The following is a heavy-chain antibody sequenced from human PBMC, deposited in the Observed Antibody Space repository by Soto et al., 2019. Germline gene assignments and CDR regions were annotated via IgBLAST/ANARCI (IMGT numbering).Heavy chain of an antibody. CDR2: IRGSCGST. CDR1: GFTFSTFD. Sequence: EVQLLESGGGLIQPGGSLILSCAASGFTFSTFDMTWVRQPPGKGLEWVSLIRGSCGSTYYADSVKGRFTISKDNSKNTLYLQMNNLRAEDTAVYFCVKGAWLDYWGQGNMVTVSS. CDR3: VKGAWLDY. V-gene: IGHV3-23*01. J-gene: IGHJ4*02.